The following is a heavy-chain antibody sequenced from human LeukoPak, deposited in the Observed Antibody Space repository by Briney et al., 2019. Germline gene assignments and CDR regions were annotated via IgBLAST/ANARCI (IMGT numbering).Heavy chain of an antibody. CDR3: AKRSIVVTYAAFDI. CDR1: GFTFSSYG. Sequence: PGGTLRLSCAASGFTFSSYGMSWVRQAPGKGLEWVSAISGSGGSTYYADSVKGRFTISRDNSKNTLYLQMNSLRAEDTAVYYRAKRSIVVTYAAFDIWGQGTMVTVSS. V-gene: IGHV3-23*01. J-gene: IGHJ3*02. D-gene: IGHD5-12*01. CDR2: ISGSGGST.